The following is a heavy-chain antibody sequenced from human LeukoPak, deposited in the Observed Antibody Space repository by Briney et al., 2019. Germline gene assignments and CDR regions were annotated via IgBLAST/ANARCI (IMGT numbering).Heavy chain of an antibody. CDR1: GGSISSGSYY. V-gene: IGHV4-61*02. J-gene: IGHJ5*02. D-gene: IGHD3-10*01. Sequence: SQTLSLTCTVSGGSISSGSYYWSWIRQPAGKGLEWIGRIYTSGSTNYNPSLKSRVTISVDTSKNQFSLKLSSVTAADTAVYYCARVSYYGSGLNWFDPWGRGTLVTVSS. CDR2: IYTSGST. CDR3: ARVSYYGSGLNWFDP.